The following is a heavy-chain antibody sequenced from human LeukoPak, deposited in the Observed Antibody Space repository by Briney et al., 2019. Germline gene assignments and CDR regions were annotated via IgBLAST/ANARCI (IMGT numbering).Heavy chain of an antibody. CDR3: ARLGLEVGGPNWFDP. CDR2: IKRDGCQK. J-gene: IGHJ5*02. Sequence: PGGSLRLSCAAPGFSFSSNWMGWVRQAPGKGLEWVAHIKRDGCQKYYLDSVKGRFTISRDNAKNSLYLQMNSLRVEDTAVYYCARLGLEVGGPNWFDPWGQGTLVTVSS. D-gene: IGHD1-1*01. CDR1: GFSFSSNW. V-gene: IGHV3-7*01.